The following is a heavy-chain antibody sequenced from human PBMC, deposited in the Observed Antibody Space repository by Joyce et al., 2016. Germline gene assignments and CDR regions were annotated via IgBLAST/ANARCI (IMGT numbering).Heavy chain of an antibody. V-gene: IGHV3-53*01. CDR3: ARERGGEYHYMDV. Sequence: EVQLVESGGGLIQPGGSLRLSCAPSGLNVNSNYMSWVRQAPGMGLEWVSLIYSGGDTYYADSVKGRFTISRDNSKNTLYLQMNSLRAEDTAVYYCARERGGEYHYMDVWGKGTTVTVSS. J-gene: IGHJ6*03. CDR2: IYSGGDT. CDR1: GLNVNSNY. D-gene: IGHD2/OR15-2a*01.